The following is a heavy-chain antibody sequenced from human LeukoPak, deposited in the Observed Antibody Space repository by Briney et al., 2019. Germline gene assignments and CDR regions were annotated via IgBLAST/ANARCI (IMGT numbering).Heavy chain of an antibody. CDR2: ISAYNGKT. CDR1: GYTCTSYG. V-gene: IGHV1-18*01. Sequence: ASVKLSCKASGYTCTSYGFSWVRHAPGQGLGWMGWISAYNGKTNYAQKLQGRVIMTTDTSTSTAYMELRSLRSDDTDVYYCARDLNYYDSSEGYWGQGTLVTVSS. D-gene: IGHD3-22*01. J-gene: IGHJ4*02. CDR3: ARDLNYYDSSEGY.